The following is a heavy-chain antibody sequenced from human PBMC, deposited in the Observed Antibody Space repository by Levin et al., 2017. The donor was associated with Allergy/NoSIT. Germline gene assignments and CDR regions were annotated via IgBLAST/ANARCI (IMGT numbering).Heavy chain of an antibody. CDR1: GYTFTGYY. CDR3: ARGRFTYGPRDY. Sequence: ASVKVSCEASGYTFTGYYIHWVRQAPGQGLEWMGWINPNSGGTNYAQKFQGRVTMTRDTSISTAYMDLSRLTSDDTAVYYCARGRFTYGPRDYWGQGTLVTVSS. CDR2: INPNSGGT. D-gene: IGHD5-18*01. V-gene: IGHV1-2*02. J-gene: IGHJ4*02.